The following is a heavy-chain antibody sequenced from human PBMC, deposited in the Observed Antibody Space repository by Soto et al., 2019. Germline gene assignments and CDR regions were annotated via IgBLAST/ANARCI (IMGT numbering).Heavy chain of an antibody. D-gene: IGHD6-13*01. Sequence: SQTLSLTCAISGDSVSSNSAAWNWIRQSPSRGLEWLGRTYYRSKWYNDYAVSVKSRITINPDTSKNQFSLQLNSVTPEDTAVYYCVRAAPPGPPCGHSSRRYPCYYYFAYWG. V-gene: IGHV6-1*01. CDR2: TYYRSKWYN. J-gene: IGHJ4*01. CDR1: GDSVSSNSAA. CDR3: VRAAPPGPPCGHSSRRYPCYYYFAY.